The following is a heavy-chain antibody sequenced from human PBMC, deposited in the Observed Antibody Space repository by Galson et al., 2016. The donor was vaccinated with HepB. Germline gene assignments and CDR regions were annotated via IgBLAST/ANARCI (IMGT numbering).Heavy chain of an antibody. D-gene: IGHD1-26*01. V-gene: IGHV3-30-3*01. CDR3: AKAVGGSSVSLPDY. CDR2: ISYDGNNK. J-gene: IGHJ4*02. Sequence: SLRLSCAASGFSFSSYAMSWVRQAPGKGLEWVAVISYDGNNKYFAGSVKGRFTISRENSYNTLYLQMKSLRPDDTAVYYRAKAVGGSSVSLPDYWGQGALVTVSS. CDR1: GFSFSSYA.